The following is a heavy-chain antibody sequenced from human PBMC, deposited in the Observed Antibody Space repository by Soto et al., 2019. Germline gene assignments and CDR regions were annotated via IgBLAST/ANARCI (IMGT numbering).Heavy chain of an antibody. CDR3: ARYWLAVGGMDY. CDR1: GGSMSSHY. Sequence: QVQLQESGPGLVKPSETLSLTCTVSGGSMSSHYWSWIRQPPGKGLEWVGYIYYSGGTTYNPSLKSRVSISVDTSKNQFSLNMNSVTAADTAVYYCARYWLAVGGMDYWGQGTLVTVSS. D-gene: IGHD6-13*01. J-gene: IGHJ4*02. V-gene: IGHV4-59*11. CDR2: IYYSGGT.